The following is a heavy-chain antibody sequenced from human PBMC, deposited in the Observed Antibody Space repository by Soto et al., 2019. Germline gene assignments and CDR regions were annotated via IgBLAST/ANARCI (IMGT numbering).Heavy chain of an antibody. V-gene: IGHV1-69*01. CDR3: ASDRRGRYSVDS. CDR1: GGVFRNYA. Sequence: QVQLVQSGAEVKKPGSSVKVSCKASGGVFRNYAINWVRQAPGQGIEWMGGIIPVFGTADYPQKFQGRASTTADETTTTADMELTSLKNEDTYVYFCASDRRGRYSVDSWGQGTLVNVA. D-gene: IGHD1-26*01. J-gene: IGHJ5*02. CDR2: IIPVFGTA.